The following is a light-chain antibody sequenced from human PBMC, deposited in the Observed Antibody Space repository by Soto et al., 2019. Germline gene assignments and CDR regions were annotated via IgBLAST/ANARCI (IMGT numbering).Light chain of an antibody. CDR1: QSISSY. CDR2: AAS. Sequence: DIQMTQSPSSLSAYVGDRVTITCRASQSISSYLNWYQQKPGKAPKLLIYAASSLQSGVTSRFSGSGSGTDFTLTISSLQPEDFATYYCQQSYSTPRTFGQGTKAEIK. CDR3: QQSYSTPRT. V-gene: IGKV1-39*01. J-gene: IGKJ1*01.